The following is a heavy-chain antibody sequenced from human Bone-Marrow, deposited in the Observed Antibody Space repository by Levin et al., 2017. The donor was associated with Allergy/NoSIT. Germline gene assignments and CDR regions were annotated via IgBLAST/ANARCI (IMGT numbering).Heavy chain of an antibody. V-gene: IGHV1-2*04. CDR2: INPNSGGT. D-gene: IGHD1-7*01. J-gene: IGHJ6*02. CDR3: ARSFPNLAYDGMDD. CDR1: GYTFTGYY. Sequence: ASVKVSCKASGYTFTGYYMHWVRQAPGQGLEWMGWINPNSGGTNYAQKFQGWVTMTRDTSISTAYMELSRLRSDDTAVYYCARSFPNLAYDGMDDWGQGTTVTVSS.